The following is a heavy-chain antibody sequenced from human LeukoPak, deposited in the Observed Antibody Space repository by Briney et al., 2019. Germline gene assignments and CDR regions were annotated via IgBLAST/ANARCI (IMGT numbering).Heavy chain of an antibody. CDR1: GFTFSSYG. CDR2: IWYNGSNK. J-gene: IGHJ6*02. D-gene: IGHD6-19*01. V-gene: IGHV3-33*01. Sequence: GRSLRLSCAASGFTFSSYGMHWVRQAPGKGLEWVAVIWYNGSNKYYADSVKGRFTISRDNSKNTLYLQMNSLRAEDTAVYYCAREKSVQVYYGMDVWGQGTTVTVSS. CDR3: AREKSVQVYYGMDV.